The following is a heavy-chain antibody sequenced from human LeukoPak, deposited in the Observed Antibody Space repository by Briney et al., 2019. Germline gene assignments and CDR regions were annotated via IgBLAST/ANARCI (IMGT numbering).Heavy chain of an antibody. V-gene: IGHV3-48*01. CDR1: GFTLSSYI. Sequence: GGSLRLSCGVSGFTLSSYIMNWVRQAPGKGLEWVSCINRSSSSIYYADSVKGRFSISRDNSKNTLYLQMNSLRAEDTAVYYCARTKYQLPRGPFDYWGQGTLVTVSS. J-gene: IGHJ4*02. CDR3: ARTKYQLPRGPFDY. D-gene: IGHD2-2*01. CDR2: INRSSSSI.